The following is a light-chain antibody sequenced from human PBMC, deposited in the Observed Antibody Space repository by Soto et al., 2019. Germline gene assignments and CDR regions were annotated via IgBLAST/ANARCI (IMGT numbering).Light chain of an antibody. CDR1: QSVSSN. CDR3: QQYNNWPPYT. Sequence: EIVMTQSPATLSVSPGERATLSCRASQSVSSNLAWYQQKPGQAPRLLIYGASTRATGIPARFGGSGSGTEFTLTISSLQSGDFAVYYCQQYNNWPPYTFGQGTQL. V-gene: IGKV3-15*01. J-gene: IGKJ2*01. CDR2: GAS.